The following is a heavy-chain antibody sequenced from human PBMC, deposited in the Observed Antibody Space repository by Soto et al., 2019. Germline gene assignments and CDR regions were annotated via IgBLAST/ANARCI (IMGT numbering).Heavy chain of an antibody. CDR3: ARDSRGYSSDLFDY. J-gene: IGHJ4*02. CDR2: IYSGGST. V-gene: IGHV3-53*01. Sequence: GGSLRLSCAACGFTVSSNYMSGVRQAPGKGLECVSVIYSGGSTYYADSVNGRFTISRDNSKNTLYLQMSRLRAEEMAVYYCARDSRGYSSDLFDYRGKGTLVAVSS. CDR1: GFTVSSNY. D-gene: IGHD5-18*01.